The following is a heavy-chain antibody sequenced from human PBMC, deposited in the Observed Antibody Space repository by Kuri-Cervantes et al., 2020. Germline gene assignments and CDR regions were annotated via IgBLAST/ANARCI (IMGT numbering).Heavy chain of an antibody. CDR2: INPSGGST. CDR3: ARGSGGAFDI. J-gene: IGHJ3*02. V-gene: IGHV1-46*01. Sequence: ASVKVSCKASGYTFTSYYLHWVRQAPGQALEWMGLINPSGGSTSYAQNFQGRLTMTRDTSTRTVYMELSSLRSEDTAVYYCARGSGGAFDIWGQGTMVTVSS. CDR1: GYTFTSYY.